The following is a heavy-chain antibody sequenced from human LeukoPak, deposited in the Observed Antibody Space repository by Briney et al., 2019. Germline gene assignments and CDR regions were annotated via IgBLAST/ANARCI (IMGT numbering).Heavy chain of an antibody. CDR2: IHTSGKT. J-gene: IGHJ3*02. CDR3: ARGWVGELSTSDAFDI. CDR1: GGSISNYF. D-gene: IGHD3-10*01. Sequence: SEILSLTCNVSGGSISNYFWSWIRQPAGKGLEWIGRIHTSGKTNYRPSLESRVTMSVDTSKNQFSLRLSSVTAADTAVYYCARGWVGELSTSDAFDIWGQGTMVIVSS. V-gene: IGHV4-4*07.